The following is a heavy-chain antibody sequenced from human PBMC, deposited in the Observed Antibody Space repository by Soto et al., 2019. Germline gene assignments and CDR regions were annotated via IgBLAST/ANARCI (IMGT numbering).Heavy chain of an antibody. J-gene: IGHJ6*02. D-gene: IGHD3-3*01. CDR1: GGSFSGYY. V-gene: IGHV4-34*01. CDR2: INHGGST. CDR3: ARYDEGHYYGMDV. Sequence: SETLSLTCAVYGGSFSGYYWSWIRQPPGKGLEWIGEINHGGSTNYNPSLKSRVTISVDTSKNQFSLKLSSVTAADTAVYYCARYDEGHYYGMDVWGQGTTVTVSS.